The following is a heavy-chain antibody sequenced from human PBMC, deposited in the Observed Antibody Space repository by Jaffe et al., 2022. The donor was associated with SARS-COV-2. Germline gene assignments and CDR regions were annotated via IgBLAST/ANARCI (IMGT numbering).Heavy chain of an antibody. J-gene: IGHJ6*02. CDR3: ARTNYSSSSWGLGYYYYYGMDV. V-gene: IGHV4-4*02. D-gene: IGHD6-6*01. CDR1: GGSISSSNW. CDR2: IYHSGST. Sequence: QVQLQESGPGLVKPSGTLSLTCAVSGGSISSSNWWSWVRQPPGKGLEWIGEIYHSGSTNYNPSLKSRVTISVDKSKNQFSLKLSSVTAADTAVYYCARTNYSSSSWGLGYYYYYGMDVWGQGTTVTVSS.